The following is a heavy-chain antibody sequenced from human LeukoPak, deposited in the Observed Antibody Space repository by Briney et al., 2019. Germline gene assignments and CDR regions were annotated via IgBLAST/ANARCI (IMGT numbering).Heavy chain of an antibody. Sequence: QPGGSLRLSCATSGFNFSNYAMSWVRQAPGKGLEWVSAISGSGGSTYYADSVKGRFTISRDNSKNTLYLQMNSLRAEDTAVYYCAKQYCSSTSCWGQGTLVTVSS. CDR1: GFNFSNYA. CDR2: ISGSGGST. J-gene: IGHJ4*02. V-gene: IGHV3-23*01. D-gene: IGHD2-2*01. CDR3: AKQYCSSTSC.